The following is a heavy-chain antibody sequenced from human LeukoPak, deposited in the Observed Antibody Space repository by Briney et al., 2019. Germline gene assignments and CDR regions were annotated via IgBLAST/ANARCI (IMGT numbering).Heavy chain of an antibody. CDR2: IYHSENT. Sequence: SGTLSLTCAVSGGSISSNNWWSWVRQPPGKGLEWIGEIYHSENTKYNPSLKSRVTISVDKSKNHFSLRLSSVTAADTAVYYCARGAANSGPFDYWGQGTLVTVSS. CDR1: GGSISSNNW. CDR3: ARGAANSGPFDY. J-gene: IGHJ4*02. D-gene: IGHD5-12*01. V-gene: IGHV4-4*02.